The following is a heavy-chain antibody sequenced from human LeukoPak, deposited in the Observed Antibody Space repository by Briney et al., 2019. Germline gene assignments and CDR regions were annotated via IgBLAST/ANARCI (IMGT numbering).Heavy chain of an antibody. CDR3: AREVAAAGRYFDY. J-gene: IGHJ4*02. V-gene: IGHV1-69*05. D-gene: IGHD6-13*01. CDR2: IIPIFGTA. CDR1: GGTFSSYA. Sequence: SVKVSCKASGGTFSSYAISWVRQAPGQGLEWMGGIIPIFGTANYAQKFQGRVTITTDESTSTAYMELSSLRSEDTAVYYCAREVAAAGRYFDYWGQGTLVTVSS.